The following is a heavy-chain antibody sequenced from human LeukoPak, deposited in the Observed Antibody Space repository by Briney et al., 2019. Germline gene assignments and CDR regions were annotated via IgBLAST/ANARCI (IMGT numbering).Heavy chain of an antibody. CDR3: ARRLSDYDILTGYWIDYFDY. Sequence: SETLSLTCTVSGGSISSYYWSWIRQPPGKGLEWIGYIYYTGSTNYNPSLKSRVTISVDTSKNQFSLKLSSVTAADTAVYYCARRLSDYDILTGYWIDYFDYWGQGTLVTVSS. J-gene: IGHJ4*02. CDR1: GGSISSYY. D-gene: IGHD3-9*01. CDR2: IYYTGST. V-gene: IGHV4-59*12.